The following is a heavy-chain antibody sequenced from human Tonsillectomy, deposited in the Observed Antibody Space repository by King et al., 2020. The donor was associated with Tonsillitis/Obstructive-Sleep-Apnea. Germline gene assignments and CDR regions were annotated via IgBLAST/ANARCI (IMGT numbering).Heavy chain of an antibody. CDR1: GFSLTNYY. CDR2: INPRTGDT. Sequence: VQLVESGAEVRKPGASVRVSCKASGFSLTNYYIHWVRQAPGQGLEWVGLINPRTGDTNHARKFYGRLTMTRDTSQSTVSMELSRLTSNDPAVYYCVRGLKVYLRVFDYGGQGTLVTVSS. CDR3: VRGLKVYLRVFDY. D-gene: IGHD4-17*01. J-gene: IGHJ4*02. V-gene: IGHV1-46*01.